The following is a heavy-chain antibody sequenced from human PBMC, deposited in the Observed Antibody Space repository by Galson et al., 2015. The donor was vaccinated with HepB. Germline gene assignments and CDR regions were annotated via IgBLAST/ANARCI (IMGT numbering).Heavy chain of an antibody. CDR1: GFTFSTYA. CDR3: ARDLAAIGRTLRY. Sequence: SLRLSCAASGFTFSTYALHWVRQAPGKGLEWVALTAYDGSNSYYADSVKGRFSISRDNSKNTLYLQMNSLRAEDTAVYYCARDLAAIGRTLRYWGQGTLVTVSS. D-gene: IGHD6-13*01. CDR2: TAYDGSNS. J-gene: IGHJ4*02. V-gene: IGHV3-30-3*01.